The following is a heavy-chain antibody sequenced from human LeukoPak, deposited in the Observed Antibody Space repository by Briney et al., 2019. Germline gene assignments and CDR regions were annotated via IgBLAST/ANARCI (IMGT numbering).Heavy chain of an antibody. CDR1: GGSISSSSYY. CDR2: IYYSGST. Sequence: PETQSLTCTVSGGSISSSSYYWGWIRQPPGTGLEWIGSIYYSGSTYYNPSLKSRVTISVDTSKNQFSLKLSSVTAADTAVYYCARQLGGPADYYYYGMDVWGQGTTVTVSS. J-gene: IGHJ6*02. CDR3: ARQLGGPADYYYYGMDV. D-gene: IGHD3-16*01. V-gene: IGHV4-39*01.